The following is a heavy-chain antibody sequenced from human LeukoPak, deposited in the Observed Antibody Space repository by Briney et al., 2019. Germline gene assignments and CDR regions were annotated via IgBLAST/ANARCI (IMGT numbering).Heavy chain of an antibody. J-gene: IGHJ4*02. Sequence: ASVKVSCKASGYTFTSYGISWVRQAPGQGLEWMGWISAYNGNTNYAQKLQGRVTMTTDTSTSTAYMELRSLRSGDTAVYYCARLWPTSLAQYYFDYWGQGTLVTVSS. CDR3: ARLWPTSLAQYYFDY. D-gene: IGHD3-16*01. CDR2: ISAYNGNT. V-gene: IGHV1-18*01. CDR1: GYTFTSYG.